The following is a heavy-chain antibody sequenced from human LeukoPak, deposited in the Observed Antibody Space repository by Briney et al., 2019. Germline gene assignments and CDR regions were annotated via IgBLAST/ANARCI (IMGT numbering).Heavy chain of an antibody. CDR2: INHSGSA. Sequence: PSGTLSLTCAVSGGSISSSNWWSWVRQPPGKGLEWIGEINHSGSANYNPSLRSRVTISVDTSKNQFSLKLSSVTAADTAVYYCARVTTGGYYNCWGQGTLVTVSS. D-gene: IGHD3-22*01. CDR3: ARVTTGGYYNC. CDR1: GGSISSSNW. J-gene: IGHJ4*02. V-gene: IGHV4-4*02.